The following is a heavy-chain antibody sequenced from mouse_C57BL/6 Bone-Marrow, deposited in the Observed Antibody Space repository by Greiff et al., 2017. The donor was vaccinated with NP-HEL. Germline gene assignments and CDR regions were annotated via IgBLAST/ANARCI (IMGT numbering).Heavy chain of an antibody. J-gene: IGHJ4*01. CDR3: SRYDEELRYLRDYAMDY. Sequence: VQLQQSGAELVKPWASVKLSCKASGYTFTEYTIHWVKQRSGQGLEWIGWFYPGSGSIKYNEKFKDKATLTADKSSSTVYMELSILTSEDSAVYVWSRYDEELRYLRDYAMDYWGQGTSVTVSS. CDR2: FYPGSGSI. V-gene: IGHV1-62-2*01. D-gene: IGHD1-1*01. CDR1: GYTFTEYT.